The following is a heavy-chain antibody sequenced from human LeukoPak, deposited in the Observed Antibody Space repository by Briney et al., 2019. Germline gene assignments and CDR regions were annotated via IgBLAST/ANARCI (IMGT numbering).Heavy chain of an antibody. D-gene: IGHD5-24*01. Sequence: SETLSLTCAVYGGSFSGDYWSWIRQPPGKGLEWIGEINHSGSTNYNPSLKSRVTISVDTSKNQFSLNLSSVTAADTAVYYCARGPLRGDGYNYHDYWGQGTLVTVSS. CDR2: INHSGST. V-gene: IGHV4-34*01. J-gene: IGHJ4*02. CDR3: ARGPLRGDGYNYHDY. CDR1: GGSFSGDY.